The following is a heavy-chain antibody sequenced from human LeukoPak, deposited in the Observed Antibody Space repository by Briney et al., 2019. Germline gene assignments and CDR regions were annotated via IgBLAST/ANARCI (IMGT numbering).Heavy chain of an antibody. CDR3: ARGVTKWFWFDP. Sequence: SETLSLTCTVPGGSISSYYWSWIRQPPGKGLEWIGYIYYSGSTNYNPSLKSRVTISVDTSKNQFSLKLSSVTAADTAVYYCARGVTKWFWFDPWGQGTLVTVSS. CDR2: IYYSGST. CDR1: GGSISSYY. J-gene: IGHJ5*02. D-gene: IGHD3-22*01. V-gene: IGHV4-59*01.